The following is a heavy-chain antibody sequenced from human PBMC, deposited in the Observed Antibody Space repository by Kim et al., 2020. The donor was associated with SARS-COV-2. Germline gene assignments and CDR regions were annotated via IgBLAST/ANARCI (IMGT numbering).Heavy chain of an antibody. CDR3: ASPPGPYSNSLKDS. V-gene: IGHV4-39*01. Sequence: SETLSLTCTVSGGSISTSSYYWGWIRQPPGKGLEWIGSIYYSGGTDYNPSLKSRVIISVDTSKNQFSLRLTSVTAADTAVYYCASPPGPYSNSLKDSWGQGILVTVSS. D-gene: IGHD6-6*01. J-gene: IGHJ4*02. CDR2: IYYSGGT. CDR1: GGSISTSSYY.